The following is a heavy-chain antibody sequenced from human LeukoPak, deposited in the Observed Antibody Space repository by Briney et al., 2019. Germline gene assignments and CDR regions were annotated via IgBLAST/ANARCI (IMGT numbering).Heavy chain of an antibody. Sequence: PGGSLRLSCAASGFTFSSYSMNWVRQAPGKGLEWVSYISSSSSTIYYADSVKGRFTISRDNAKNSLYLQMNSLRDEDTAMYYCARDFEMATISYYYYGMDVWGQGTTVTVSS. CDR3: ARDFEMATISYYYYGMDV. V-gene: IGHV3-48*02. J-gene: IGHJ6*02. CDR1: GFTFSSYS. D-gene: IGHD5-24*01. CDR2: ISSSSSTI.